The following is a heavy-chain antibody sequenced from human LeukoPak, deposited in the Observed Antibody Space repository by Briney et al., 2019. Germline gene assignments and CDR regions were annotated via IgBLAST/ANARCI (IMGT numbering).Heavy chain of an antibody. V-gene: IGHV4-34*01. CDR2: INHSGST. D-gene: IGHD3-9*01. CDR1: GGSFSGYY. Sequence: SETPSLTCAVYGGSFSGYYWSWIRQPPGKGLEWIGEINHSGSTNYNPSLKSRVTISVDTSKNQFSLKLSSVTAADTAVYYCASHIYDILTGHGNYFDYWGQGTLVTVSS. J-gene: IGHJ4*02. CDR3: ASHIYDILTGHGNYFDY.